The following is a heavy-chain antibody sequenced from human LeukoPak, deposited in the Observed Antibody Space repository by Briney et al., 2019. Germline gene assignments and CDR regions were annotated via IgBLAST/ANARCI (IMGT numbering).Heavy chain of an antibody. CDR2: IVPILSTT. J-gene: IGHJ6*02. Sequence: SVKVSCKASGGSFINYAISWVRQAPGQGLEWMGGIVPILSTTNYARKFQGRVTMTAGESTSTAYMELSSLRSDDTAVYYCARGPPPYTEGDLFYYYGLDVWGQGTTVTVSS. D-gene: IGHD3-16*01. V-gene: IGHV1-69*01. CDR3: ARGPPPYTEGDLFYYYGLDV. CDR1: GGSFINYA.